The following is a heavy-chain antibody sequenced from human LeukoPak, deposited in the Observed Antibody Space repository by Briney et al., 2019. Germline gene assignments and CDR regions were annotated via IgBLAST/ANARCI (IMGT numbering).Heavy chain of an antibody. J-gene: IGHJ4*02. D-gene: IGHD3-10*01. CDR1: GFTFSTYS. Sequence: PGGSLRLSCEASGFTFSTYSMSWVRQAPGMGVEWVSSISSSGSFIYYPDSVKGRFSISRDNAKNSLYLQMNSVRAEDTAVYYCARGVRGVMSHFDYWGQGILVTVSS. CDR2: ISSSGSFI. CDR3: ARGVRGVMSHFDY. V-gene: IGHV3-21*01.